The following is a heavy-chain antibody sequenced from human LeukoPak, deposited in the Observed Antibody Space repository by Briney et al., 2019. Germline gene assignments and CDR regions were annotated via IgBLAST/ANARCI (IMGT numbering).Heavy chain of an antibody. Sequence: GGSLRLSCAASGYTFNTFNMNWVRQAPGKGLEWVSSITSGGDYIYYADSVKGRFTTSRDNAKNSLSLQLNSLRVEDTAVYYCARGHYDVLAASYKWTPDYWGQGTLVTVSS. CDR3: ARGHYDVLAASYKWTPDY. D-gene: IGHD3-9*01. V-gene: IGHV3-21*01. CDR1: GYTFNTFN. J-gene: IGHJ4*02. CDR2: ITSGGDYI.